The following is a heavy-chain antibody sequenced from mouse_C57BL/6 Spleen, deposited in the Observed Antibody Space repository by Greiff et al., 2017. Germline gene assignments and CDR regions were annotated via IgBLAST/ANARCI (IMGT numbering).Heavy chain of an antibody. J-gene: IGHJ4*01. CDR3: ARERAYGSYGDYAMDY. V-gene: IGHV3-6*01. Sequence: EVKLLESGPGLVKPSQSLSLTCSVTGYSITSGYYWNWIRQFPGNKLEWMGYISYDGSNNYNPSLKNRISITRDTSKNQFFLKLNSVTTEDTATYYCARERAYGSYGDYAMDYWGQGTSVTVSS. CDR2: ISYDGSN. D-gene: IGHD2-3*01. CDR1: GYSITSGYY.